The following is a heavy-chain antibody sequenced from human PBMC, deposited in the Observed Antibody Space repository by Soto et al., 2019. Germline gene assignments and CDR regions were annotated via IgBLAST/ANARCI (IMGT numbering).Heavy chain of an antibody. CDR2: IYYSGST. J-gene: IGHJ5*02. CDR3: ARDAHFGFDP. CDR1: GGSVSSGSYY. V-gene: IGHV4-61*01. Sequence: SETLSLTCTVSGGSVSSGSYYWSWIRQPPGKGLEWIGYIYYSGSTNYNPSLKSRVTISVDTSKNQFSLKLSSVTAADTAVYYCARDAHFGFDPWGQGTMVTVSS.